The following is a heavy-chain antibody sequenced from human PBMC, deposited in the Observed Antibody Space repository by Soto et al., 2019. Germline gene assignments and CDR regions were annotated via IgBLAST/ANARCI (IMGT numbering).Heavy chain of an antibody. CDR2: ISYDGSNK. Sequence: PGGSLRLSCAASGFTFSSYAMHWVRQAPGKGLEWVAVISYDGSNKYYADSVKGRFTISGDNSKNTLYLQMNSLRAEDTAVYYCARDSSGYYYYGMDVWGQGTTVTVSS. J-gene: IGHJ6*02. D-gene: IGHD3-22*01. CDR1: GFTFSSYA. V-gene: IGHV3-30-3*01. CDR3: ARDSSGYYYYGMDV.